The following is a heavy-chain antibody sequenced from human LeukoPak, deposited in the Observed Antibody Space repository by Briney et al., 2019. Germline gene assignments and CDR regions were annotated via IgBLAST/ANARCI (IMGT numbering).Heavy chain of an antibody. D-gene: IGHD3-22*01. CDR3: AVRGGYYDSSGYYYDFDY. CDR1: GFTFTSSA. J-gene: IGHJ4*02. V-gene: IGHV1-58*02. Sequence: SVKVSCKASGFTFTSSAMQWVRQARGQRLEWIGWIVVGSGNTNYAQKFQERVTITRDMSTSTACMELSSLRSEDTAVYYCAVRGGYYDSSGYYYDFDYWGQGTLVTVSS. CDR2: IVVGSGNT.